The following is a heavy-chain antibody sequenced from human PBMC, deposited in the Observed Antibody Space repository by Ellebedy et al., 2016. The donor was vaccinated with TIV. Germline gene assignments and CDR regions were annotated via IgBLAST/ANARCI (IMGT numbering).Heavy chain of an antibody. J-gene: IGHJ2*01. CDR1: GFTFSDYY. CDR3: VRDRLGRGRIFDL. CDR2: ISSSGSTI. V-gene: IGHV3-11*04. D-gene: IGHD3-16*01. Sequence: GGSLRLXXAASGFTFSDYYMSWIRQAPGKGLEWVSYISSSGSTIYYADSVKGRFTISRDNAKNSLYLQMNSLRDEDTAVYYCVRDRLGRGRIFDLWGRGTLVTVSS.